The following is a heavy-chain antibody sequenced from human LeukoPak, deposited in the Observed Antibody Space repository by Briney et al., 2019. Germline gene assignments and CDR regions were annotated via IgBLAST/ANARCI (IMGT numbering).Heavy chain of an antibody. Sequence: GGSLRLSCAASGFTFSSYEMNWVRQAPGKGLEWVSYISSSGSTIYYADSVKGRFTISRDNSKNTLYLQMNSLRAEDTAVYYCAKDEGLVDDFWSRDMDVWGKGTTVTVSS. J-gene: IGHJ6*03. CDR1: GFTFSSYE. CDR2: ISSSGSTI. V-gene: IGHV3-48*03. CDR3: AKDEGLVDDFWSRDMDV. D-gene: IGHD3-3*01.